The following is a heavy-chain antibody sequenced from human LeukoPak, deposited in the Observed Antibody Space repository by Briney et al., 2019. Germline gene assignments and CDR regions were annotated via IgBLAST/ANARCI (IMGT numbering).Heavy chain of an antibody. D-gene: IGHD2-2*01. CDR1: GYRFTSYW. V-gene: IGHV5-51*01. CDR3: ARECSSTSCYPGFDY. J-gene: IGHJ4*02. CDR2: IYPGDSDT. Sequence: GGSLKISCKGSGYRFTSYWIGWVRQMPGKGLEWMGIIYPGDSDTRYSPSFQGQVTISADKSISTAYLQWSSLKASDTAMYYCARECSSTSCYPGFDYWGQGTLVTVSS.